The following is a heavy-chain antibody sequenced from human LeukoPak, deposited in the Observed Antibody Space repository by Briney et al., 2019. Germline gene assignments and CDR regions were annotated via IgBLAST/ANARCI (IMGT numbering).Heavy chain of an antibody. Sequence: GGSLRLSFAASGFTFSSYAMHWVRQAPGKGLEWVAVISYDGSNKYYADSVKGRFTISRDNSKNTLYLQMNSLRAEDTAVYYCARELRRGAAAGTRGAFDIWGQGTMVTVSS. V-gene: IGHV3-30-3*01. CDR2: ISYDGSNK. D-gene: IGHD6-13*01. CDR1: GFTFSSYA. J-gene: IGHJ3*02. CDR3: ARELRRGAAAGTRGAFDI.